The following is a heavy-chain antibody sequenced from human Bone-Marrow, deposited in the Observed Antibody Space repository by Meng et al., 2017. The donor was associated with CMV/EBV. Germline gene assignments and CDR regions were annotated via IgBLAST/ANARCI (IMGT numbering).Heavy chain of an antibody. D-gene: IGHD6-13*01. CDR1: GLSLGTSGGG. V-gene: IGHV2-5*01. CDR2: LYWNDDK. CDR3: ERIRQQLVPRGGGKNWFDP. J-gene: IGHJ5*02. Sequence: SGPTLVKPTQTLTLTCTFSGLSLGTSGGGVGWIRQRPGKALEWLALLYWNDDKRYHPSLKSRLTITKETSKSQVVLTMTNMDPVHTATYYCERIRQQLVPRGGGKNWFDPWGQGTLVTVSS.